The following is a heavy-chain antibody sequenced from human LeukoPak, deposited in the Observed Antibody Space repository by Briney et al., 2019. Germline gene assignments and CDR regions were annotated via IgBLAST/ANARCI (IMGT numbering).Heavy chain of an antibody. J-gene: IGHJ5*02. D-gene: IGHD6-19*01. CDR1: GLHFSGTA. CDR3: AKDGAQYSSGPECDP. Sequence: GGSLRLSCAASGLHFSGTAMSWVRQAPGKGLEWVSAISHDGMNAYYADSVKGRFTISRDNSKKTVPLEMSSLTAADTGVYYCAKDGAQYSSGPECDPRGQGALVTVSP. V-gene: IGHV3-23*01. CDR2: ISHDGMNA.